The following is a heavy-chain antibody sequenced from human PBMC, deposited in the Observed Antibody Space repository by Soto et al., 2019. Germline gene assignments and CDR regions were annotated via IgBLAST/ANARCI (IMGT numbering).Heavy chain of an antibody. Sequence: GGSLRLSCAASGFTFSDYYMSWIRQTLGKGLEWISYISGFNIYTNYADSVVGRFTISRNNANNSLYLQMDSLRVEDTAVYYCARDGGEVIPAAIGGGYGMDVWGQGTTVTVSS. J-gene: IGHJ6*02. CDR3: ARDGGEVIPAAIGGGYGMDV. CDR1: GFTFSDYY. CDR2: ISGFNIYT. D-gene: IGHD2-2*01. V-gene: IGHV3-11*06.